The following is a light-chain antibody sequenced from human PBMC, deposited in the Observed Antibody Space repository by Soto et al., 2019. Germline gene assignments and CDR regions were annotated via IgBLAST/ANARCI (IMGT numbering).Light chain of an antibody. J-gene: IGKJ2*01. V-gene: IGKV3-20*01. Sequence: ESVLTQSPGTLSLSPGERATLSCRASQSVDSKYLAWYQQQPGQAPRLLIYGASSRANGVPDRFSGSGSGTEVALTISGLEPEDFAVYYCQLYGNSPLFTFGQGTRLEI. CDR3: QLYGNSPLFT. CDR2: GAS. CDR1: QSVDSKY.